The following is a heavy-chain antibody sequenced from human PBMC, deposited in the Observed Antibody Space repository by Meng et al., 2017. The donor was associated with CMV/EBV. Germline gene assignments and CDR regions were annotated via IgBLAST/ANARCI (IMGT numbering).Heavy chain of an antibody. CDR2: IYWDDDK. CDR1: RFSSSSGCVG. D-gene: IGHD3-3*01. J-gene: IGHJ5*02. V-gene: IGHV2-5*02. CDR3: AHRPLLGDFWSGYHNWFDP. Sequence: QFTLTYMSPHISTHTPTLSLTFTFLRFSSSSGCVGVGLIRQPPGKALELLSLIYWDDDKRYSPSLKSRLTITKDTSKNQVVLTMTNMDPVDTATYYCAHRPLLGDFWSGYHNWFDPWGQGTLVTVAS.